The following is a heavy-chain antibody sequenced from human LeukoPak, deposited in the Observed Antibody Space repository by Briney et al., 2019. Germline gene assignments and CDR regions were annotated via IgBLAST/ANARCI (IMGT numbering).Heavy chain of an antibody. CDR3: TRIAVAGVALDY. CDR1: GFTFGDYA. Sequence: PGGSLRLSCTASGFTFGDYALNWVRQPPGKGLEWVGFIRSKAFGDTTENAASVKGRFTISRDDSKSIVYLQMNSLKSEDTAVYYCTRIAVAGVALDYWGQGTLVTVTS. D-gene: IGHD6-19*01. V-gene: IGHV3-49*04. CDR2: IRSKAFGDTT. J-gene: IGHJ4*02.